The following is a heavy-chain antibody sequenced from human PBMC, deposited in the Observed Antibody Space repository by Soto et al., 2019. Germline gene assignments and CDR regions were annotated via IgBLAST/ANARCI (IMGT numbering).Heavy chain of an antibody. CDR1: GGSISSYY. D-gene: IGHD5-18*01. CDR2: IYYSGST. Sequence: SETLSLTCTVSGGSISSYYWSWIRQPPGKGLEWIGYIYYSGSTNYNPSLKSRFTISVDTPKNQFSLKLSSVTAADTAVYYCARVRGDTAMVTSYYYYYGMDVGGQGTTVTVSS. J-gene: IGHJ6*02. V-gene: IGHV4-59*01. CDR3: ARVRGDTAMVTSYYYYYGMDV.